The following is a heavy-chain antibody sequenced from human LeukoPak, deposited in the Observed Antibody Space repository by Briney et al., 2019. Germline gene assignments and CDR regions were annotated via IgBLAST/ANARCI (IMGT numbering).Heavy chain of an antibody. V-gene: IGHV1-69*13. Sequence: SVKVSCKASGSTFSSYAISWVRQAPGQGLEWMGGIIPIFGTANYAQKFQGRVTITADESTSTAYMELSSQRSEDTAVYYCARWGDILTGYYHDAFDIWGQGTMVTVSS. CDR1: GSTFSSYA. CDR2: IIPIFGTA. J-gene: IGHJ3*02. D-gene: IGHD3-9*01. CDR3: ARWGDILTGYYHDAFDI.